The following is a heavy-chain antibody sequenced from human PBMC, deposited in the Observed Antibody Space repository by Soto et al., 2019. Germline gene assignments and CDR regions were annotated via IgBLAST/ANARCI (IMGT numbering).Heavy chain of an antibody. CDR1: GGSFSCYY. J-gene: IGHJ6*02. CDR3: ARELITMIVVVILPDYYYGMDV. Sequence: PSETLSLTCAVYGGSFSCYYWSWIRQPPGKGLEWIGEINHSGSTNYNPSLKSRVTISVDTSKNQFSLKLSSVTAADTAVYYCARELITMIVVVILPDYYYGMDVWGQGTTVTVSS. D-gene: IGHD3-22*01. V-gene: IGHV4-34*01. CDR2: INHSGST.